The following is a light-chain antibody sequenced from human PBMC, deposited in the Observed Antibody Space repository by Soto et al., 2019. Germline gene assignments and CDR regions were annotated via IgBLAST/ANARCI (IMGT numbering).Light chain of an antibody. CDR2: DAS. J-gene: IGKJ4*01. Sequence: EIVLTQSPGTLSLSPGERATLSCRARQSINNYLAWYQQKHGKAPRLLISDASNRASGIPARFSGSGSGTDFTLTISSQEPEDIAIYYCQQRSEWPLTVGGGTKVEIK. V-gene: IGKV3-11*01. CDR1: QSINNY. CDR3: QQRSEWPLT.